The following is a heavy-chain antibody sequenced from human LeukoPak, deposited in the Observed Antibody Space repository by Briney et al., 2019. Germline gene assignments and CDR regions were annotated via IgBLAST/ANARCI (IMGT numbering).Heavy chain of an antibody. CDR3: ARVYDSSGSDAFDI. CDR2: FDPEDGET. D-gene: IGHD3-22*01. CDR1: GYTLTELS. Sequence: ASVKVSCKVSGYTLTELSMHWVRQAPGKGLEWMGGFDPEDGETIYAQKFQGRVTMTEDTSTDTAYMELSSLRSEDTAVYYCARVYDSSGSDAFDIWGQGTMVTVSS. V-gene: IGHV1-24*01. J-gene: IGHJ3*02.